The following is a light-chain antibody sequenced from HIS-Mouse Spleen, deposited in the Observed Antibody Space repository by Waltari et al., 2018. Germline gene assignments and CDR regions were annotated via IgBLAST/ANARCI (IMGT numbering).Light chain of an antibody. V-gene: IGLV2-14*01. CDR3: SSYTSSSTWV. CDR1: SSDVGGYNY. CDR2: EVS. Sequence: QSALTQPASVSGSPGQSITISCTGPSSDVGGYNYVSWYQQHPGNAPKLMIYEVSNRPSGVSNRFSGSKSGNTASLTISGLQAEDEADYYCSSYTSSSTWVFGGGTKLTVL. J-gene: IGLJ3*02.